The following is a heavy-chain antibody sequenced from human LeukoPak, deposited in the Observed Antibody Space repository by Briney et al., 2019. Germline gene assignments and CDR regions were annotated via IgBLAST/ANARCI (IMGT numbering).Heavy chain of an antibody. CDR2: INPSGGST. D-gene: IGHD6-13*01. Sequence: ASVKVSCKASGYTFTSYYMHWVRQAPGQGLEWMGIINPSGGSTSYAQKFQGRVTITRDMSTSTAYMELSSLRSEDTAVYYCAAAPLGYYYYMDVWGKGTTVTVSS. CDR1: GYTFTSYY. V-gene: IGHV1-46*01. J-gene: IGHJ6*03. CDR3: AAAPLGYYYYMDV.